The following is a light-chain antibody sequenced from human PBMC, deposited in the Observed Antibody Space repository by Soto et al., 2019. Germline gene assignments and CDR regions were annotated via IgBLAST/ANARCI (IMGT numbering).Light chain of an antibody. J-gene: IGLJ1*01. V-gene: IGLV2-14*01. CDR2: EVS. CDR3: NSYTSTSILDV. CDR1: TSDVGGYNY. Sequence: QSALTQPASVSGSPGQSITISCTGTTSDVGGYNYVSWYQQHTGKAPRLIIYEVSNRPSGVSDRFSGSKSGNTASLTISGLQAEDEADYYSNSYTSTSILDVFGTGTKLTVL.